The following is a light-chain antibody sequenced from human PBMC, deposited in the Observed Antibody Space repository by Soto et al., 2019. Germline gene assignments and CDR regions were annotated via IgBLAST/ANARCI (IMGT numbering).Light chain of an antibody. V-gene: IGKV3-11*01. CDR2: DAF. CDR3: QHRRVWPVS. J-gene: IGKJ5*01. Sequence: EIVMTQSPVTLSLFPGERATLSCRASQSVNEHLFWYQQKSGQPPRLLIYDAFTRATGIPARFSGSGSGTDFTLTITSLEPEDFAVYYCQHRRVWPVSFGQGTRLEIK. CDR1: QSVNEH.